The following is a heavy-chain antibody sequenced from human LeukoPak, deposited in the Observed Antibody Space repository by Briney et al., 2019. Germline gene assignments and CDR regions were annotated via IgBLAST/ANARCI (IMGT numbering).Heavy chain of an antibody. V-gene: IGHV3-33*06. CDR3: AKDTGTSSLSNWFDS. Sequence: PGGSLRLSXAASGFTFSTSGIHWVRQAPGKGLEWVAVIWYDGSNKYYVDSVKGRFTISRDNSKNTLYLQMNSLRAEDTAVYYCAKDTGTSSLSNWFDSWGQGTLVTVSS. CDR1: GFTFSTSG. CDR2: IWYDGSNK. J-gene: IGHJ5*01. D-gene: IGHD2/OR15-2a*01.